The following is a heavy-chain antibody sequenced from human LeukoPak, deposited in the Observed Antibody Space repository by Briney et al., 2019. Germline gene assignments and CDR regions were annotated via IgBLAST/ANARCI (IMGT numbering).Heavy chain of an antibody. J-gene: IGHJ4*02. Sequence: TGGSLRLSCAASGFTFSNYEMNWVRQAPGKGLEWVSYISGSGSTIYYADSVKGRFTISRDNAKDSLYLQMSSLRAEDTAVYYCARVRSGYSHENYFDYWGQGTLVTVSS. CDR3: ARVRSGYSHENYFDY. CDR2: ISGSGSTI. V-gene: IGHV3-48*03. D-gene: IGHD5-18*01. CDR1: GFTFSNYE.